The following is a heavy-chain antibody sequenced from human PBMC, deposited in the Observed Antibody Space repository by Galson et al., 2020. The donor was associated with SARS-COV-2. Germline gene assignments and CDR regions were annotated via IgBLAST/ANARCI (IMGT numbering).Heavy chain of an antibody. CDR2: IYHSGST. Sequence: SQTLSLTCTVSGYSISSGYYWGWIRQPPGKGLEWIGSIYHSGSTYYNPSLKSRVTISVDTSKNQFSLKLSSVTAADTAVYYCARVTDIVVVVAASWFDPWGQGTLVTVSS. CDR3: ARVTDIVVVVAASWFDP. J-gene: IGHJ5*02. CDR1: GYSISSGYY. V-gene: IGHV4-38-2*02. D-gene: IGHD2-15*01.